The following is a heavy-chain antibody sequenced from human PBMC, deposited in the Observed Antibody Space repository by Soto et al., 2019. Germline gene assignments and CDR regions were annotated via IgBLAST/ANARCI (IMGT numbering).Heavy chain of an antibody. D-gene: IGHD1-26*01. CDR1: GYTFTSYD. J-gene: IGHJ4*02. CDR2: MNPNSGNT. Sequence: QVQLVQSGAEVKKPGASVKVSCKASGYTFTSYDINWVRQATGQGLEWMGWMNPNSGNTGYAQKFQGRVTMSRNTSISTAYMERSSLRSEDTAVYYCAIKGMREPHHGDYWGQGTLVTVSS. CDR3: AIKGMREPHHGDY. V-gene: IGHV1-8*01.